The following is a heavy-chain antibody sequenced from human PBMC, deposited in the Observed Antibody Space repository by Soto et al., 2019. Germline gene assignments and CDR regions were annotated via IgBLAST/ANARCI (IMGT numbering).Heavy chain of an antibody. D-gene: IGHD2-15*01. V-gene: IGHV1-3*01. CDR1: GYTFTSYA. J-gene: IGHJ4*02. CDR3: ARELGWWPLDY. Sequence: QVQLVQSGAEVKKPGASVKVSCKASGYTFTSYAMHWVRQAPGQRLEWMGWINAGNGNTKYSQKFQGRVTITRDTSEMTGYMELSRLIYEDTAVYYCARELGWWPLDYWGQGTLVTVSS. CDR2: INAGNGNT.